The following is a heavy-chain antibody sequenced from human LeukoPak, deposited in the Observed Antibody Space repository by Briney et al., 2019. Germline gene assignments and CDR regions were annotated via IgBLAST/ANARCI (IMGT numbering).Heavy chain of an antibody. CDR2: INHGGST. J-gene: IGHJ4*02. Sequence: SETLSLTCAVYGGSFSGDFWSWIRQSPGKGLEWIGEINHGGSTTYNPSLQSRVTMSVDTSTNQISLKMTSVTAAGTAIYYCARHTRQWLPFDDWGQGTQVTISS. D-gene: IGHD5-12*01. CDR1: GGSFSGDF. CDR3: ARHTRQWLPFDD. V-gene: IGHV4-34*01.